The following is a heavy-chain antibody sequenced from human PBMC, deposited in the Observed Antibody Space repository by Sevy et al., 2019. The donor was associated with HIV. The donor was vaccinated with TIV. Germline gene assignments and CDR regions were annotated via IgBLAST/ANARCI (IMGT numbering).Heavy chain of an antibody. CDR2: IKQDGSEK. CDR3: ARDPGFWSGYSYYYGMDV. Sequence: GGSLRLSCAASGFTFSSYWMSWVRQAPGKGLEWVANIKQDGSEKYYVDSVKGRFTISRDNAKNSLYLQMNSLRAEDTAVYYCARDPGFWSGYSYYYGMDVWRQGTTVTVSS. V-gene: IGHV3-7*03. J-gene: IGHJ6*02. D-gene: IGHD3-3*01. CDR1: GFTFSSYW.